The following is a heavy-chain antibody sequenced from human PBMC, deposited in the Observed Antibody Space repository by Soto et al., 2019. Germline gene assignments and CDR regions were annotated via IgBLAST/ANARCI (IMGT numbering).Heavy chain of an antibody. J-gene: IGHJ6*02. D-gene: IGHD2-2*01. CDR3: ARYHADYGMDV. Sequence: QVQLVESGGGVVQPGRSLRLSCAASGFTFSSYGMHWVRQAPGKGLEWVAVIWYDGSNKYYADSGKGRFTISRDNSKNTLYLQMNSLRAEDTAVYYCARYHADYGMDVWGQGTTVTVSS. CDR2: IWYDGSNK. CDR1: GFTFSSYG. V-gene: IGHV3-33*01.